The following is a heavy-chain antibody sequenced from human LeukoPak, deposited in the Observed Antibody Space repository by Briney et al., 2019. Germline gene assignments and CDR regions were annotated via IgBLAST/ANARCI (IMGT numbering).Heavy chain of an antibody. Sequence: GGSLRLSCAASGFTFSSYNMNWVRQAPGKGLEWVSSISSSSSYIYYADSVKGRFTISRDNAKNSLYLQMNSLRAEDTAVYYCARVGAVAGKGSYYYYYYMDVWGKGTTVTVSS. D-gene: IGHD6-19*01. CDR3: ARVGAVAGKGSYYYYYYMDV. J-gene: IGHJ6*03. CDR2: ISSSSSYI. CDR1: GFTFSSYN. V-gene: IGHV3-21*01.